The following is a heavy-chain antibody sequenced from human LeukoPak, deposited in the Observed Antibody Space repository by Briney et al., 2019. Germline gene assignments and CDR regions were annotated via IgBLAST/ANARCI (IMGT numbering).Heavy chain of an antibody. CDR3: ASPVGATTVRAFDI. CDR2: ISNSGGST. V-gene: IGHV3-23*01. D-gene: IGHD1-26*01. CDR1: GFTFSSYA. J-gene: IGHJ3*02. Sequence: GGSLRLSCAASGFTFSSYALSWVRQAPGKGLEWVSAISNSGGSTYYADSVKGRFTISRDNSKNTLYLQMNSLKTEDTAVYYYASPVGATTVRAFDIWGQGTMVTVSS.